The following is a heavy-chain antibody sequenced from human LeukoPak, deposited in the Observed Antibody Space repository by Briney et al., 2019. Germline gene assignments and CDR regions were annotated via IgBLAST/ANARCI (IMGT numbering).Heavy chain of an antibody. CDR1: CYTFTSYG. J-gene: IGHJ3*02. CDR2: ISAYNGNT. CDR3: ARDYYDFWSGYFAFWDAFDI. D-gene: IGHD3-3*01. Sequence: GASVKVSCKASCYTFTSYGISCVRQAPGQGLEWMGWISAYNGNTNYAQKLQGRVTMTTDTSTSTAYMELRSLRSDDSAVYYCARDYYDFWSGYFAFWDAFDIWGQGTMVTVSS. V-gene: IGHV1-18*04.